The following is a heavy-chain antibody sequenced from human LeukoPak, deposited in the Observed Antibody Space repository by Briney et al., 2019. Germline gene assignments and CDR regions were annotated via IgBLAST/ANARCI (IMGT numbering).Heavy chain of an antibody. Sequence: PGGSLRLSCAASGFTFSDYYMSWIRQAPGKGLEWVSYISSSGSTIYYADSVKGRFTISRDNAKNSLYLEMNSLRAEDTAVYYCARGADGVSSNSRGWFDPWGQGTLVTVSS. D-gene: IGHD2-15*01. CDR3: ARGADGVSSNSRGWFDP. CDR2: ISSSGSTI. J-gene: IGHJ5*02. CDR1: GFTFSDYY. V-gene: IGHV3-11*04.